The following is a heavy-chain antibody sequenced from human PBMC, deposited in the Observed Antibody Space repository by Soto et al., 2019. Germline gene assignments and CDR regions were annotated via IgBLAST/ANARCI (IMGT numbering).Heavy chain of an antibody. V-gene: IGHV3-23*01. J-gene: IGHJ5*02. CDR1: GFTFGTTD. Sequence: GGSLRLSCAASGFTFGTTDMSWVRQAPGEGLEWVSTIDGSGGITYYADSAKGRFTISRDNSRNTVYLQMNSLRGDDTALDYCVKNSGWFNTWGPGSLVTVSS. CDR3: VKNSGWFNT. CDR2: IDGSGGIT.